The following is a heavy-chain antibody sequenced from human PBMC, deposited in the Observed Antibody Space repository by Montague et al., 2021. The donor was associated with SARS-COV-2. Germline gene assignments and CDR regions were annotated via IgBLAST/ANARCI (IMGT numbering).Heavy chain of an antibody. V-gene: IGHV4-59*08. CDR3: ARKRKTTVVTDILFDY. CDR1: GGSISSYY. J-gene: IGHJ4*02. D-gene: IGHD4-23*01. Sequence: SETLSLTCTVSGGSISSYYWSWIRQSPGKGLEWIGYIYYSGSTNYNPSLKSRVTISVDTSKNQFSLKLSSVTAADTAVYYCARKRKTTVVTDILFDYWGQGTLVTVSS. CDR2: IYYSGST.